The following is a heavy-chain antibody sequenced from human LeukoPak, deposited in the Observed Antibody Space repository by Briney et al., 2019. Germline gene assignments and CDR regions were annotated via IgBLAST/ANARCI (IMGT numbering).Heavy chain of an antibody. V-gene: IGHV3-23*01. D-gene: IGHD4-23*01. J-gene: IGHJ4*02. Sequence: GGSLRLSCTVPGFTLSTYSLNWVRRAPGKGLEWVSAMSGSDTGSWYADSVKGRFTISRDTSKTTLYLQMNSLRAEDTAIYYCAKDARSFGGTYFDYWGQGIQVTVSS. CDR2: MSGSDTGS. CDR3: AKDARSFGGTYFDY. CDR1: GFTLSTYS.